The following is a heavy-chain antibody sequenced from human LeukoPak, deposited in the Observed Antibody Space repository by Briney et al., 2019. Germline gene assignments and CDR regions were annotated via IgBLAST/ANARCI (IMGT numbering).Heavy chain of an antibody. CDR2: INPNSGGT. Sequence: ASVKVSCKASGYTFTGYYIHWVRQAPGQGLEWMGWINPNSGGTNYAQKFRGRVTMTRDTSISTAYMELSRLRYDDTTRYYCARDMDVESWFDPWGQGTLVTVSS. V-gene: IGHV1-2*02. CDR1: GYTFTGYY. CDR3: ARDMDVESWFDP. J-gene: IGHJ5*02. D-gene: IGHD2-2*03.